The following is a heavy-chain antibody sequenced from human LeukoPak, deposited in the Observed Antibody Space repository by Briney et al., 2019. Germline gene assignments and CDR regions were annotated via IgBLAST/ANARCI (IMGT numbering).Heavy chain of an antibody. V-gene: IGHV3-7*01. D-gene: IGHD3-10*01. CDR2: IKQAESER. CDR3: PRGPFTYGWGMAV. Sequence: GGSLRLSCAASGFTISNYWISWVRQAPGEGREWVPTIKQAESERFYVDYVKDRFIIFRDHAENSLYLQMQRLRDEDTAVYYCPRGPFTYGWGMAVWGQGPTVIVSS. J-gene: IGHJ6*02. CDR1: GFTISNYW.